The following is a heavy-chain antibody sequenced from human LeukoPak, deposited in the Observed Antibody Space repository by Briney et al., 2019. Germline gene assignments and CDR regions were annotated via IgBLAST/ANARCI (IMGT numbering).Heavy chain of an antibody. CDR3: TTGPDPTFDY. V-gene: IGHV3-15*01. CDR2: IKSKAASGTT. J-gene: IGHJ4*02. CDR1: GFTVSNYY. Sequence: GGSLRLSCAASGFTVSNYYMSWVRQAPGRGLEWVGRIKSKAASGTTDYAAPVKGRFTISRDDSKNTLYLQMNSLKTEDTAIYYCTTGPDPTFDYWGRGTLVTVSS.